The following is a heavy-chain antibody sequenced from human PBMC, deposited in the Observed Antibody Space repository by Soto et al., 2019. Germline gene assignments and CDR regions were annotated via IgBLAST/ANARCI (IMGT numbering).Heavy chain of an antibody. CDR2: IYYSGTT. V-gene: IGHV4-39*01. J-gene: IGHJ4*02. CDR1: GGSISSSSYY. D-gene: IGHD6-19*01. Sequence: QLQLQESGPGLVKPSETLSLTCTVSGGSISSSSYYWGWIRQPPGKGLEWIGSIYYSGTTYYTPSLMIRVTIPDDTATNQFSLNLSSVTAADTAAYYCAEQGIAVADYDYWGQGTLVTVSS. CDR3: AEQGIAVADYDY.